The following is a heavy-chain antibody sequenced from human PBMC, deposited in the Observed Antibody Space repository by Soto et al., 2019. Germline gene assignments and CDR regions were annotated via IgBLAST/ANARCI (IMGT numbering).Heavy chain of an antibody. Sequence: PGGSLRLSCAASGFTFSSYGMHWVRQAPGKGLEWVAVISYDGSNKYYADSVKGRFTISRDNSKNTLYLQMNSLRAEDTAVYYCAKDHTVTGSNNIDYWGQGTLVTVSS. CDR3: AKDHTVTGSNNIDY. V-gene: IGHV3-30*18. J-gene: IGHJ4*02. CDR1: GFTFSSYG. D-gene: IGHD4-17*01. CDR2: ISYDGSNK.